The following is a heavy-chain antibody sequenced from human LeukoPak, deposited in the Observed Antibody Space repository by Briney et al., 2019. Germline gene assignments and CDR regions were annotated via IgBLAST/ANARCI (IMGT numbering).Heavy chain of an antibody. CDR2: IFGSGGST. J-gene: IGHJ4*02. CDR1: GFTFSSYA. Sequence: GGSLRLSCAASGFTFSSYAMYWVRQAPGKGLEWVSGIFGSGGSTHYADSVKGRFTISRDNSKNTVYLQMNSLRAEDTAVYYCAKTSTGYSSGRFPGWPVDYWGQGTLVTVSS. D-gene: IGHD6-19*01. V-gene: IGHV3-23*01. CDR3: AKTSTGYSSGRFPGWPVDY.